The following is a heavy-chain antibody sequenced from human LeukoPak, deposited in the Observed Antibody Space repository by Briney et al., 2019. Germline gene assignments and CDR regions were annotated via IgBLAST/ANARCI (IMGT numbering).Heavy chain of an antibody. V-gene: IGHV3-23*01. CDR3: AKEEVTTPIRIFDY. D-gene: IGHD4-11*01. Sequence: GGSLRLSCAASGFTFSTYTMSWVRQAPGKGLEWVSAISGSGGGTYYADSVKGRFTISRDNSKNTLYLQMSSLRAEDTAVYYCAKEEVTTPIRIFDYWGQGTLVTVSS. J-gene: IGHJ4*02. CDR1: GFTFSTYT. CDR2: ISGSGGGT.